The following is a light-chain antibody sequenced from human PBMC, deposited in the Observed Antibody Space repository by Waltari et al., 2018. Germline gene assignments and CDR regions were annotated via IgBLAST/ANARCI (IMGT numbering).Light chain of an antibody. CDR3: CSYAGSSTYVV. CDR1: SSDVGGYNY. V-gene: IGLV2-23*02. Sequence: QSALTQPASVSGSPGQSITIPCTGTSSDVGGYNYVSWYQQHPGKAPKIKIYDVSKRPSGVSNRFSGSKSGNTASLTISGLQAEDEADYYCCSYAGSSTYVVFGGGTKLTVL. CDR2: DVS. J-gene: IGLJ2*01.